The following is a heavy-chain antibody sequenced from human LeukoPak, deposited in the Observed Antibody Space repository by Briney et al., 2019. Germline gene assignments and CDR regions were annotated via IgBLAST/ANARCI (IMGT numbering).Heavy chain of an antibody. CDR2: INPNSGGT. Sequence: ASVKVSCKASGYIFTGYYMHWVRQAPGQGLEWMGWINPNSGGTNYGQKFQGRVTTTRDTSISTAYMELSRLRSDDTAVYYCARASYGSGSYPNHFDYWGQGTLVTVSS. V-gene: IGHV1-2*02. CDR3: ARASYGSGSYPNHFDY. D-gene: IGHD3-10*01. J-gene: IGHJ4*02. CDR1: GYIFTGYY.